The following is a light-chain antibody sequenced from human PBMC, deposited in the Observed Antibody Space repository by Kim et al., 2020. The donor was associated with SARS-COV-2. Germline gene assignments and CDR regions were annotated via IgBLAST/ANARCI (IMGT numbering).Light chain of an antibody. V-gene: IGKV3-11*01. Sequence: LSPGESATLSCRASQSVGNSLAWFQEKPGQAPRLLIFETSNRATGIPARFSGSGSGTAFTLNISSLEPEDFAVYYCQQRYNWPLTFGGGTKVDIK. CDR2: ETS. J-gene: IGKJ4*01. CDR1: QSVGNS. CDR3: QQRYNWPLT.